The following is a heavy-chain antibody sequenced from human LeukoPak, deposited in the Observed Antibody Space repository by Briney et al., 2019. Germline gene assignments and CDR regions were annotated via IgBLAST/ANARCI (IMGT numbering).Heavy chain of an antibody. CDR3: ARGVRLGELSLYYFDY. J-gene: IGHJ4*02. Sequence: ASVKVSCKASGYTFTSYGISWMRQATGQGLEWMGWMSPNSGNTGYAQKFQGRVTMTRNTSISTAYMELSSLRSEDTAVYYCARGVRLGELSLYYFDYWGQGTLVTVSS. V-gene: IGHV1-8*01. D-gene: IGHD3-16*02. CDR1: GYTFTSYG. CDR2: MSPNSGNT.